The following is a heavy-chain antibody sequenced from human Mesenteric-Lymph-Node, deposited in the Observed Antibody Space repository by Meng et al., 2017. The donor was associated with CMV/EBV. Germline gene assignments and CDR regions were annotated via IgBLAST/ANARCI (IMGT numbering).Heavy chain of an antibody. D-gene: IGHD1-26*01. CDR3: AKSSRYSGRYPPDY. CDR1: AFTVTSNA. J-gene: IGHJ4*02. V-gene: IGHV3-30*18. Sequence: TSAFTVTSNAMPWVRQAPGKGMGWVAVISSDGTDKYYPDYGKGRLTISRDNSKNTLYLQMNSLRAEDTAVYYCAKSSRYSGRYPPDYWGQGTLVTVSS. CDR2: ISSDGTDK.